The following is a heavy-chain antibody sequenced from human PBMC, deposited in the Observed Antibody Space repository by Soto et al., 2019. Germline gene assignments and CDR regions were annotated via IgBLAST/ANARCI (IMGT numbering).Heavy chain of an antibody. Sequence: PSETLSLTCSVSGGSVSNKTYYWSWIRQPPGKRLEWIGYVYYSGTTNYNPSLKSRVTISVDLSKNQFSLRLSSVATADTALYYCARTTAVPNTLRSRYFFDYWGQGTLVTVSS. CDR3: ARTTAVPNTLRSRYFFDY. CDR2: VYYSGTT. D-gene: IGHD4-17*01. CDR1: GGSVSNKTYY. V-gene: IGHV4-61*01. J-gene: IGHJ4*02.